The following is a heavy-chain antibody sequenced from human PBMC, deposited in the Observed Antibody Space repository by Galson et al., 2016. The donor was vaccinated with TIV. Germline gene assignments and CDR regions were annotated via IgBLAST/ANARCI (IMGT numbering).Heavy chain of an antibody. CDR3: AKAHMGADYYGSGSLDY. CDR1: AFTFSNFA. CDR2: ISGRGDRT. D-gene: IGHD3-10*01. Sequence: SLRLSCAVSAFTFSNFAMSWVRQAPGKGLEWVSAISGRGDRTYYADSVKGRFTIFRDNSKNTLYLQMNSLRVDDTAVYYCAKAHMGADYYGSGSLDYWGQGTLVTVSS. V-gene: IGHV3-23*01. J-gene: IGHJ4*02.